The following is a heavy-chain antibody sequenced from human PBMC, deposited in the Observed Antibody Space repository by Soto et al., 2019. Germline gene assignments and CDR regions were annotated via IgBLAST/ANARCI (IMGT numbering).Heavy chain of an antibody. CDR3: AREGGQYSRSWFHY. V-gene: IGHV6-1*01. J-gene: IGHJ4*02. CDR1: GASFSSNSAA. CDR2: TYYRSKWYN. Sequence: QPLSIICAISGASFSSNSAACNWIQQSPSRGLEWLGRTYYRSKWYNDYAVSVKSRITINPDTSKNQFSLQLNSVTPEDTAVYYCAREGGQYSRSWFHYWGQGTLVTVSS. D-gene: IGHD6-13*01.